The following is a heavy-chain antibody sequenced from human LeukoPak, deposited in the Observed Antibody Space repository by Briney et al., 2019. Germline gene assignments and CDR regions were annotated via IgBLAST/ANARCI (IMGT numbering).Heavy chain of an antibody. CDR1: GFTFSSYA. Sequence: PGGSLRLSCAASGFTFSSYAMSWVRQAPGKGLEWVSAISGSGGSTYYADSVKGRFTISRDNSKNTLYLQMNSLRAEDTAVYYCAWMVRGVRGMEAFDIWGQGTMVTVSS. CDR2: ISGSGGST. D-gene: IGHD3-10*01. V-gene: IGHV3-23*01. J-gene: IGHJ3*02. CDR3: AWMVRGVRGMEAFDI.